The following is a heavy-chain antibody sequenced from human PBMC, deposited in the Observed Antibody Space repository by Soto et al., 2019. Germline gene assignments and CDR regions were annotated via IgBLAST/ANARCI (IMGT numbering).Heavy chain of an antibody. CDR3: AHKRCGTTSCYRGWFDP. V-gene: IGHV2-5*01. CDR1: GFSPSSNGVA. D-gene: IGHD2-2*01. J-gene: IGHJ5*02. Sequence: TLVNPTQTLTLTCTFSGFSPSSNGVAVGWIRQPPGKALEWLALIYWNDDKPYSPSLKSRLTLTKDTSNNQVVLTMTNMDPVDTATYYCAHKRCGTTSCYRGWFDPWGQGTLVIVSS. CDR2: IYWNDDK.